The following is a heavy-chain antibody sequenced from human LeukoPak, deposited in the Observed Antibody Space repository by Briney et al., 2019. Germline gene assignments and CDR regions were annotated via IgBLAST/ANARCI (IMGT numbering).Heavy chain of an antibody. Sequence: ESLKIYCKGSGYSFTSYWIGWVRQMPRKGLEWMGIIYPGDSDTRYSPSFQGQVTISADKSISTAYMQWSILKASDTAMYYCAKGLVGANAFDIWGQGTMVTVSS. CDR1: GYSFTSYW. J-gene: IGHJ3*02. CDR3: AKGLVGANAFDI. V-gene: IGHV5-51*01. D-gene: IGHD1-26*01. CDR2: IYPGDSDT.